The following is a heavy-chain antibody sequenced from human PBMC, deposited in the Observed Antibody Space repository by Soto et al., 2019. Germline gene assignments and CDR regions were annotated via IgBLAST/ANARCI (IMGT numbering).Heavy chain of an antibody. Sequence: SETLSLTCTFSGGSISSSSYYCGWIRQPPWKGLEWIGSIYYSGSTYYNPSLKSRVTISVDTSKNQFSLKLSSVTAADTAVYYCAREGYYGDYGDYYYGMEVWGQGTTVTVSS. D-gene: IGHD4-17*01. J-gene: IGHJ6*02. V-gene: IGHV4-39*02. CDR1: GGSISSSSYY. CDR2: IYYSGST. CDR3: AREGYYGDYGDYYYGMEV.